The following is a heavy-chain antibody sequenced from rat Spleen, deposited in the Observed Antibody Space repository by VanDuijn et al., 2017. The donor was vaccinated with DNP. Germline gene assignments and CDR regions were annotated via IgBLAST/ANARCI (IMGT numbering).Heavy chain of an antibody. CDR2: ISPGGGTT. V-gene: IGHV5-19*01. Sequence: EVHLVESGGGLVQPGRSLKLSCAASGFTFSNYGMHWIRQAPTKGLEWVASISPGGGTTYYRDSVKGRFTISRYNAKSTLYLQMDSLRSEDTATYYCATRDYYYDGWGQGVMVTVSS. J-gene: IGHJ2*01. CDR3: ATRDYYYDG. CDR1: GFTFSNYG. D-gene: IGHD1-12*02.